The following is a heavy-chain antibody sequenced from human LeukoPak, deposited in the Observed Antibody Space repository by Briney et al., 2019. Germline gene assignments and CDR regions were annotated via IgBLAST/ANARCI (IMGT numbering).Heavy chain of an antibody. CDR3: ARDQVGMATIFFDY. CDR1: GGSISSGDYY. J-gene: IGHJ4*02. Sequence: SETLSLTCTVSGGSISSGDYYWSWIRQPPGKGLEWIGYIYYSGSTYYNPSLKSRVTISVDTSMNQFSLKLSSVTAADTGVYYCARDQVGMATIFFDYWGQGTLVTVSS. V-gene: IGHV4-30-4*01. D-gene: IGHD5-24*01. CDR2: IYYSGST.